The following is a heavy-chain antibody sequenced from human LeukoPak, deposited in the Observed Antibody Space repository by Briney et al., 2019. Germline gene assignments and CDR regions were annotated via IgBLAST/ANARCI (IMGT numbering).Heavy chain of an antibody. CDR3: ARVEDYGGPRA. V-gene: IGHV1-3*01. Sequence: AASVKVSCKASGYTFTGYYMHWVRQAPGQGLEWMGWINAGNGNTKYSQKFQGRVSITRDTSASTAYMELSSLRSEDTAVYYCARVEDYGGPRAWGQGTLVTVSS. D-gene: IGHD4-23*01. CDR1: GYTFTGYY. J-gene: IGHJ5*02. CDR2: INAGNGNT.